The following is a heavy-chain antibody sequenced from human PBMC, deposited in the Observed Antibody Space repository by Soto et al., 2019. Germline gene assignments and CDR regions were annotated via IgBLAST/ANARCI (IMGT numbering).Heavy chain of an antibody. CDR3: ALRKTGSYFDY. Sequence: PGGSRRLSCAASGFTFSSYAMRWVRQAPGKGLEWVSGIGASGAGTYYAASVKGRFTISRDNSKNTLHLQMNSLRAEDTAVYYCALRKTGSYFDYWGQGTLVTVSS. V-gene: IGHV3-23*01. J-gene: IGHJ4*02. CDR1: GFTFSSYA. D-gene: IGHD1-26*01. CDR2: IGASGAGT.